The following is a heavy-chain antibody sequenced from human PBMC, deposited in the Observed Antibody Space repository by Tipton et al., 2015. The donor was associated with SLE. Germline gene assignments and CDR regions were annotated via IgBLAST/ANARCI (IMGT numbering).Heavy chain of an antibody. Sequence: TLSLTCTVSGDSINNHFGSWIRQSPGKGLEWIGYIYYTGSTNYNPSLKSRVTISVDTSKNQFSLKLSSVTAADTAVYYCAADMDTTMSNLNWFDPWGQGTLVTVSS. V-gene: IGHV4-59*11. CDR2: IYYTGST. J-gene: IGHJ5*02. CDR1: GDSINNHF. D-gene: IGHD5-18*01. CDR3: AADMDTTMSNLNWFDP.